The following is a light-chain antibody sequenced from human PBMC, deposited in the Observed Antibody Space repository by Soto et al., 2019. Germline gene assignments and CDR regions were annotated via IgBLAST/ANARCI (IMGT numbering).Light chain of an antibody. J-gene: IGKJ4*01. CDR1: QSISSY. Sequence: DIPMTQSPSSLSASVGDRVTITCRASQSISSYLNWYQQKPGKAPKLLIYAASSLQSGVPSRFSGSGSGTDFTLTISSLQPEDFATYYCQQSYSTLWLTFGGGIKVEIK. CDR2: AAS. CDR3: QQSYSTLWLT. V-gene: IGKV1-39*01.